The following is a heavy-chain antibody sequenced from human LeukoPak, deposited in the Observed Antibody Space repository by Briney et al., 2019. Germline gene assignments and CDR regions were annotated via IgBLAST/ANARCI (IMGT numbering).Heavy chain of an antibody. CDR1: GGSISSYY. Sequence: SETLSLTCTVSGGSISSYYWSWIRQPPGKGLEWIGYIYYSGSTNYNPSLKSRVTISVDTSKNQFSLKLSSVTAADTAVYYCARAISHVDAFDIWGQGTMVTVSS. J-gene: IGHJ3*02. CDR3: ARAISHVDAFDI. D-gene: IGHD3-9*01. V-gene: IGHV4-59*01. CDR2: IYYSGST.